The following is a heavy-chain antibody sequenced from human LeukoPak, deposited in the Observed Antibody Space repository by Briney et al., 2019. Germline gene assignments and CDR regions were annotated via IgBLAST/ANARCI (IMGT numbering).Heavy chain of an antibody. V-gene: IGHV4-39*01. Sequence: SETLSLTCTVAGASISSTSYFWGWIRQPPGKGLEWIGSIYYSGSTFYNPSLKGRLTISADPSKNRFSLKLSSVTAADTAVYYCVSQTPLYSGSFYFDYWGQGTLVTVSS. J-gene: IGHJ4*02. CDR1: GASISSTSYF. D-gene: IGHD1-26*01. CDR2: IYYSGST. CDR3: VSQTPLYSGSFYFDY.